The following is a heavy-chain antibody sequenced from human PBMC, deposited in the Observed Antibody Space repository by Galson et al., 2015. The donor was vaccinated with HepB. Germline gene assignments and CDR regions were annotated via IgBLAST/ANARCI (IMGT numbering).Heavy chain of an antibody. V-gene: IGHV3-73*01. Sequence: SLRLSCAGSGFTFSGSAIHWVRQTSGKGLEWVGRIRSKASNYATAYTASLKGRFTISRDDSKNTAYLHMRSLRTEDTAVYYCTRTAALSGYRSSWGQGTLVTVSS. CDR3: TRTAALSGYRSS. CDR1: GFTFSGSA. CDR2: IRSKASNYAT. D-gene: IGHD6-13*01. J-gene: IGHJ4*02.